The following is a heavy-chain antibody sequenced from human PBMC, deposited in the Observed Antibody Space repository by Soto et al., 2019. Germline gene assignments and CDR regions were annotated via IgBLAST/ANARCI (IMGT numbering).Heavy chain of an antibody. CDR1: GFTFSSYA. CDR2: ISYDGSNK. D-gene: IGHD3-22*01. CDR3: ASPYYYDSSGYYAYYYYYGMDV. Sequence: LRLSCAASGFTFSSYAMHWVRQAPGKGLEWVAVISYDGSNKYYADSVKGRFTISRDNSKNTLYLQMNSLRAEDTAVYYCASPYYYDSSGYYAYYYYYGMDVWGQGTTVTVSS. J-gene: IGHJ6*02. V-gene: IGHV3-30-3*01.